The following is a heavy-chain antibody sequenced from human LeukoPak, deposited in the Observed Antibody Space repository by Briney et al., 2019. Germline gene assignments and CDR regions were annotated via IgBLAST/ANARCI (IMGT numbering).Heavy chain of an antibody. Sequence: SQTLSLTCAISGDSVSSNSAAWNWIRQSPSGGLEWLGRTFYRSKWYNDYAVSVKGRITVNPDTSKNQFSLQLSSVTPEDTAVYYCARTPVAGTIFDYWGQGTLVTVSS. CDR2: TFYRSKWYN. J-gene: IGHJ4*02. CDR1: GDSVSSNSAA. D-gene: IGHD6-19*01. V-gene: IGHV6-1*01. CDR3: ARTPVAGTIFDY.